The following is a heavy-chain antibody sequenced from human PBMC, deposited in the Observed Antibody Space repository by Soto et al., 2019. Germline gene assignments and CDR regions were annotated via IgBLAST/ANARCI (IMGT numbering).Heavy chain of an antibody. J-gene: IGHJ6*02. Sequence: GGSLRLSCAASGFTFSNAWMNWVRQAPGKGLEWVGRIKSKADGGDKDYAAPVKGRFTISRDDSKNTLYLQMNSLKTEDTAVYYCTTDSQFYYYDSSGPNYYYGMDVWGQGTTVTVSS. D-gene: IGHD3-22*01. CDR1: GFTFSNAW. V-gene: IGHV3-15*07. CDR2: IKSKADGGDK. CDR3: TTDSQFYYYDSSGPNYYYGMDV.